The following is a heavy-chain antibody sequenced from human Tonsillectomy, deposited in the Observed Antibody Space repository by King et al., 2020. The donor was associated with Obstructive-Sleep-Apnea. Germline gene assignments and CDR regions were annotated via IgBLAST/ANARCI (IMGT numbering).Heavy chain of an antibody. V-gene: IGHV3-23*04. D-gene: IGHD2-2*01. CDR2: ISGSGGST. Sequence: VQLVESGGGLVQPGGSLRLSCAASGFTFSSYAMSWVRQAPGKGLEWVSAISGSGGSTYYADSVKGRFTISRDNSKNTLYLQMNSLRAEDTAVYYCAKDSRVVVVPAQIGFDYWGQGTLVTVSS. J-gene: IGHJ4*02. CDR1: GFTFSSYA. CDR3: AKDSRVVVVPAQIGFDY.